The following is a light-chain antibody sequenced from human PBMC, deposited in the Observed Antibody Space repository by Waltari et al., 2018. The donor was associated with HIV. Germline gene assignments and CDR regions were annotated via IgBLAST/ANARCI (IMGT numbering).Light chain of an antibody. CDR1: QSVSIDS. CDR3: QHYDDSPQKFT. V-gene: IGKV3-20*01. CDR2: YAS. J-gene: IGKJ3*01. Sequence: EIVLTQSPGTPSLSPGERVTLPCRTSQSVSIDSLTWYQQKPGQAPRLLIYYASSRATGIPDRFTGSGSGTDFTLTISRLEPEDFAVYYCQHYDDSPQKFTFGPGTKVDMK.